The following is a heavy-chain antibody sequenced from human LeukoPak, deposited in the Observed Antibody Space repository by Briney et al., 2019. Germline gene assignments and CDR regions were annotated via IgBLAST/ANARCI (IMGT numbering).Heavy chain of an antibody. D-gene: IGHD3-10*01. Sequence: GGSLRLSCAASGFTFSTYGMHWVRQAPGKGLEWVALIRYDGSNKYYADSVKGRFTISRDNSKNTLYLQMTSLRVEDTAVYYCAKVWFGELYDYWGQGTLVTVSS. CDR3: AKVWFGELYDY. CDR1: GFTFSTYG. CDR2: IRYDGSNK. V-gene: IGHV3-30*02. J-gene: IGHJ4*02.